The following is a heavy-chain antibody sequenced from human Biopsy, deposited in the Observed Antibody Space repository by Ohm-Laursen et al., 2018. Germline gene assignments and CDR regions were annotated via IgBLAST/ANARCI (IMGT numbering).Heavy chain of an antibody. D-gene: IGHD4-17*01. CDR2: IDSSAAST. CDR3: ASDLNGDPSAFGY. Sequence: GSLRLSCAASGFTFKNYAMNWVRQAPGKGLDWVSSIDSSAASTFYADSVKGRFTISRDNSKNTLFLQMNSLRAADTAIYYCASDLNGDPSAFGYWGQGTPVTVSS. CDR1: GFTFKNYA. J-gene: IGHJ4*02. V-gene: IGHV3-23*01.